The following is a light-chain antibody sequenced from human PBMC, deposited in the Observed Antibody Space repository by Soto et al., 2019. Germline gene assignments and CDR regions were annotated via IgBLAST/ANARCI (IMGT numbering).Light chain of an antibody. CDR1: QRISSY. CDR2: VAS. J-gene: IGKJ1*01. CDR3: QHYNSYSEA. V-gene: IGKV1-39*01. Sequence: DIQMTQSPSSLSASVGDRVTITCRASQRISSYLNWYQQKPGKAPKVLIYVASSLQSGVPSRFSGSGSGTDFTLTISSLQPDDFATYYCQHYNSYSEAFGQGTKVELK.